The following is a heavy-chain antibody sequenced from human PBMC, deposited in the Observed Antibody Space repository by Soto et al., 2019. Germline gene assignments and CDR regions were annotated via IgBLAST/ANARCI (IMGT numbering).Heavy chain of an antibody. CDR1: GFTFSDYY. D-gene: IGHD2-2*01. V-gene: IGHV3-11*01. Sequence: GGSLRLSCAASGFTFSDYYMSWIRQAPGNGLEWVSYISSSGSTIYYADSVKGRFTISRDNAKNSLYLQMNSLRAEDTAVYYCAREAGLGMPKRFLDYWGQGTLVTVSS. CDR2: ISSSGSTI. CDR3: AREAGLGMPKRFLDY. J-gene: IGHJ4*02.